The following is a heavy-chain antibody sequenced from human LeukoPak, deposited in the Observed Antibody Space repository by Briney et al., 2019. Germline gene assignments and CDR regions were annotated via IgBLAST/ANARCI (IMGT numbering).Heavy chain of an antibody. Sequence: SETLSLTCTVSGGSISSSSYYWGWIRQPPGKGLEWIGSIYYSGSTYYNPSLKSRVTISVDTSKNQFSLKLSSVTAADTAVYYCARLVLRFGSDYWGQGTLVTVSS. V-gene: IGHV4-39*01. CDR3: ARLVLRFGSDY. CDR1: GGSISSSSYY. D-gene: IGHD3-10*01. J-gene: IGHJ4*02. CDR2: IYYSGST.